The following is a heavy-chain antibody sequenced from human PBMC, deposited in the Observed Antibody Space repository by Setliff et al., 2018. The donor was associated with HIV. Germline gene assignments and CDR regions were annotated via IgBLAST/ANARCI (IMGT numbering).Heavy chain of an antibody. D-gene: IGHD1-26*01. J-gene: IGHJ3*02. CDR2: ISGSI. V-gene: IGHV3-20*04. CDR1: GFTFSNYA. CDR3: ARPMGAAPAFDI. Sequence: GGSLRLSCAASGFTFSNYAMSWVRQAPGKGLEWVSGISGSIGYVDSVKGRFTISRDNAKNFLYLQMNSLRAEDTALYYCARPMGAAPAFDIWGQGTMVTVSS.